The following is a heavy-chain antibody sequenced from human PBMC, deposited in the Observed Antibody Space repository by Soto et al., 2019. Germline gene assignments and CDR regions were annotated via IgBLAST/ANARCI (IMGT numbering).Heavy chain of an antibody. CDR1: GGSISSYY. D-gene: IGHD3-22*01. CDR2: IYYSGST. Sequence: KPSETLSLTCTVSGGSISSYYCSWIRQPPGKGLEWIGYIYYSGSTNYNPSLKSRVTISVDTSKNQFSLKLSSVTAADTAVYYCARDLLVRYDSTFGAFDIWGQGTMVTVSS. CDR3: ARDLLVRYDSTFGAFDI. J-gene: IGHJ3*02. V-gene: IGHV4-59*01.